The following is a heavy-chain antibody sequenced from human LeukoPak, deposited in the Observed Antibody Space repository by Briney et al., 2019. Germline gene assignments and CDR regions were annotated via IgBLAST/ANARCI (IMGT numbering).Heavy chain of an antibody. D-gene: IGHD6-13*01. J-gene: IGHJ5*02. CDR3: ARGGFRGLGRSWYNQGWFDP. V-gene: IGHV1-8*03. CDR1: GYIFTSYD. Sequence: GASVKASCSTSGYIFTSYDINWVRQATGQGLEWMGRMNPHSGDTDYAQKFQGRVTITRNMSISTAYMELSSMRSEDTAVYYCARGGFRGLGRSWYNQGWFDPWPQGPLVTVSS. CDR2: MNPHSGDT.